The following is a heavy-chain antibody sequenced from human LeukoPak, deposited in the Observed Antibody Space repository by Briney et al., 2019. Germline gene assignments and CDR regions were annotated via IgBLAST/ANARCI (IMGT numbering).Heavy chain of an antibody. CDR3: AKDRDCYDSSGYYLY. CDR1: GFTFSGCA. V-gene: IGHV3-23*01. D-gene: IGHD3-22*01. CDR2: ISGSGGST. J-gene: IGHJ4*02. Sequence: PGGSLRLSCAASGFTFSGCAMSWVRQAPGKGLEWVSAISGSGGSTYYADSVKGRFTISRDNSKNTLYLQMNSLRAEDTAVYYCAKDRDCYDSSGYYLYWGQGTLVTVSS.